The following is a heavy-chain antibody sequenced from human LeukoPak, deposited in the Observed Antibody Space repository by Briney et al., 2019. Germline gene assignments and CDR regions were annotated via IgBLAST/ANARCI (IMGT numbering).Heavy chain of an antibody. Sequence: EGSLRLSCAASGFTFSSYGMSWVRQAPGKGLVWVSRIYSDGSSNSDGTSTNYADSVRGRFSISRDKAKNTLYLQMNSLRAEDTAVYYCARSLPGYASSLAYWGQGTLVTVSA. CDR3: ARSLPGYASSLAY. J-gene: IGHJ4*02. CDR2: IYSDGSSNSDGTST. V-gene: IGHV3-74*01. D-gene: IGHD6-6*01. CDR1: GFTFSSYG.